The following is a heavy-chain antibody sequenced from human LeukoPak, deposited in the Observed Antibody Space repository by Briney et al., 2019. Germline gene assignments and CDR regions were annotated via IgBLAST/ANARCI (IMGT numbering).Heavy chain of an antibody. CDR2: ISYDGSNK. CDR3: ARAAGDVPGYSSGCGY. Sequence: GGSLRLSCAASGFTFNTNGMSWVRQAPGKGLEWVAVISYDGSNKYYADSVKGRFTISRDNSKNTLYLQMNSLRAEDTALYYCARAAGDVPGYSSGCGYWGQGTLVTVSS. D-gene: IGHD6-19*01. V-gene: IGHV3-30*03. J-gene: IGHJ4*02. CDR1: GFTFNTNG.